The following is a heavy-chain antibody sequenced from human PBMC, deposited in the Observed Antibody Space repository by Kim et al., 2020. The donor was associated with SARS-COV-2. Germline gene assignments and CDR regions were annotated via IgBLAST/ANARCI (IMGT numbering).Heavy chain of an antibody. Sequence: SQTLSLTCAISGDSVSSSNAAWNWIRQSPSRGLEWLGRTYYRSKWFNDYALSVKSRITINPDTSKNHFSLQLSSVTPEDTAVYYCANGGSGLGGMNVWGQGTTVTVSS. CDR3: ANGGSGLGGMNV. V-gene: IGHV6-1*01. CDR1: GDSVSSSNAA. J-gene: IGHJ6*02. D-gene: IGHD3-16*01. CDR2: TYYRSKWFN.